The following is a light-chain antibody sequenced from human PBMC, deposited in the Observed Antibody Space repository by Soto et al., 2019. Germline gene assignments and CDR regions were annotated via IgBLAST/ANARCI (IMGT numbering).Light chain of an antibody. J-gene: IGKJ1*01. V-gene: IGKV3-15*01. CDR1: QSVSSN. CDR3: QQYNNRRT. Sequence: EIVMTQSPATLSVSPGERATLSCRASQSVSSNLAWYQQKPGQAPRLLIYGASTRATGIPARFSGSGSGTEFTLTISSLQSEDFVVYYCQQYNNRRTFGQGTKV. CDR2: GAS.